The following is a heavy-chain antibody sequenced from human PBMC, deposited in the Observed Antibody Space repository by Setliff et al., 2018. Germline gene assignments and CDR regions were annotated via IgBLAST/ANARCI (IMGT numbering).Heavy chain of an antibody. CDR3: ARVPRLEWLLPTFDP. D-gene: IGHD3-3*01. CDR1: GYTFINYG. CDR2: ISGYNGNT. V-gene: IGHV1-18*01. J-gene: IGHJ5*02. Sequence: ASVKVSCKTSGYTFINYGLSWMRQAPGQGLEWMGWISGYNGNTDYAQNLQGRVTMTIDTSTSTAYMELRSLRSDDTAVYYCARVPRLEWLLPTFDPWGQGTLVTVS.